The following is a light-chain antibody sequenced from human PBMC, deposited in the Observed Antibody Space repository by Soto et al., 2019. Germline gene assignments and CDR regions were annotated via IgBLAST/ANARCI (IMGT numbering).Light chain of an antibody. V-gene: IGKV3D-20*01. CDR1: HSVSSSY. J-gene: IGKJ5*01. CDR3: QQYGSSPPIT. CDR2: DAS. Sequence: EIVLTQSPATLSLSPGERATLSCGASHSVSSSYLAWYRQKPGLAPRLLIYDASSRATGIPDRFSGSGSGTDFTLTISRLEPEDFAVYYCQQYGSSPPITFGQGTRLEIK.